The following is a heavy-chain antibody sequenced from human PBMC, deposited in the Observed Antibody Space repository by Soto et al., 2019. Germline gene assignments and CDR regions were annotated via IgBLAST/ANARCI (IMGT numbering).Heavy chain of an antibody. CDR2: IIPIFGTA. J-gene: IGHJ5*02. CDR3: ARSRADFWSGINWFDP. D-gene: IGHD3-3*01. V-gene: IGHV1-69*06. Sequence: ASVKVSCKASGCTFSSYAISWVRQAPGQGLEWMGGIIPIFGTANYAQKFQGRVTITADKSTSTAYMELSSLRSEDTAVYYCARSRADFWSGINWFDPWGQGTLVTVSS. CDR1: GCTFSSYA.